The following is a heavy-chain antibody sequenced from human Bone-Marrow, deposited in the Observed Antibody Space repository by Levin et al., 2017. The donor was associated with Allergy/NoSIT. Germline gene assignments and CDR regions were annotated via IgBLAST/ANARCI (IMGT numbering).Heavy chain of an antibody. CDR2: TYYRSKWYN. J-gene: IGHJ4*02. Sequence: SETLSLTCALSGDSVSSDSAAWHWIRQSPSRGLEWLGRTYYRSKWYNDYAVSVQSRMTINPDTSKNQFSLQVNSVTPEDTAVYYCARSAVAGAFDYWGQGTLVTVSS. D-gene: IGHD6-19*01. V-gene: IGHV6-1*01. CDR3: ARSAVAGAFDY. CDR1: GDSVSSDSAA.